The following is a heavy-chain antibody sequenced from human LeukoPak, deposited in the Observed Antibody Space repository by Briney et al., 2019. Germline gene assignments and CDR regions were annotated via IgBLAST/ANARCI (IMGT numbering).Heavy chain of an antibody. CDR2: INTNTGNP. D-gene: IGHD2-15*01. CDR1: GYTFTSYA. CDR3: ARDTHFYSVVVVAATGGNWFDP. J-gene: IGHJ5*02. V-gene: IGHV7-4-1*02. Sequence: ASVTVSCKASGYTFTSYAMNWVRQAPGQGLEWMGWINTNTGNPTYAQGFTGRFVFSLDTSVSTAYLQISSLKAEDTAVYYCARDTHFYSVVVVAATGGNWFDPWGQGTLVTVSS.